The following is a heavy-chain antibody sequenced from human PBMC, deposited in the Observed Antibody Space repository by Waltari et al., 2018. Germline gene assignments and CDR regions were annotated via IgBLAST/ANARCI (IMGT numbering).Heavy chain of an antibody. CDR3: ARGGAAASPSEYFQH. J-gene: IGHJ1*01. D-gene: IGHD6-13*01. CDR1: GFTVSSHY. CDR2: IYSGGST. Sequence: EVQLVESGGGLIQPGGSLSLSCAASGFTVSSHYMSWVRQAPGKGLEWVSVIYSGGSTYYADSVKGRFTISRDNSKNTLYLQMNSLRAEDTAVYYCARGGAAASPSEYFQHWGQGTLVTVSS. V-gene: IGHV3-53*01.